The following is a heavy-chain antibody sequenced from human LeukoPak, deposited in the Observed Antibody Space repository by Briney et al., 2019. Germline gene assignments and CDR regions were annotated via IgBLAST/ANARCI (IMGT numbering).Heavy chain of an antibody. Sequence: GGSLRLSCAASGFTFSSYAMHWVRQAPGKGLEWVAVISYDGSNKYYADSVKGRFTISRDNSKNTLYLQMNSLRAEGTAVYYCASVRGSSSSYYFDYWGQGTLVTVSS. V-gene: IGHV3-30-3*01. CDR1: GFTFSSYA. CDR3: ASVRGSSSSYYFDY. J-gene: IGHJ4*02. D-gene: IGHD1-26*01. CDR2: ISYDGSNK.